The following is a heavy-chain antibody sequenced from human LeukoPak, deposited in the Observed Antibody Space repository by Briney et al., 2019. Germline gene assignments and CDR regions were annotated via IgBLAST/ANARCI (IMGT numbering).Heavy chain of an antibody. CDR2: INPSGGST. CDR3: ARGRWSPPFDF. Sequence: GASVKVSCKASGYTITSYYTHWVRQAPGQGLEWMGIINPSGGSTSYEQKFQGRVTMTRDMSTSTVYMDLSSLRSEDTAVYYCARGRWSPPFDFWGQGTLVTVSS. J-gene: IGHJ4*02. V-gene: IGHV1-46*01. D-gene: IGHD4-23*01. CDR1: GYTITSYY.